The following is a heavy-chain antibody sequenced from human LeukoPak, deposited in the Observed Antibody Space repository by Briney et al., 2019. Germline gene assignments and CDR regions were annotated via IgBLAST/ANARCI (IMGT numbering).Heavy chain of an antibody. Sequence: PSQTLSLTCTVSGGSLSRGNYFWSWIRQHPGKGLEWIGYIYYNGDTFYNPSLKSRVTISVDTSKNQFSLKLRSVAAADTAVYYCAREPSYGDYEVFDYWGQGTLVTVSS. CDR2: IYYNGDT. V-gene: IGHV4-31*03. CDR3: AREPSYGDYEVFDY. D-gene: IGHD4-17*01. J-gene: IGHJ4*02. CDR1: GGSLSRGNYF.